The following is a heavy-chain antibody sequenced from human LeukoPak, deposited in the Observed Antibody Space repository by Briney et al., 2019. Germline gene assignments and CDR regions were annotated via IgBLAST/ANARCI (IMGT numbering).Heavy chain of an antibody. CDR3: XXXPFGRRLGESDAFDI. CDR2: IYHSGST. Sequence: PSETLSLTCAVSGGSISSGGYSWSWIRQPPGKGLEWIGYIYHSGSTYYNPSLKSRVTISVDRSKNQFSLKLSSVTAADTAVYYXXXXPFGRRLGESDAFDIWGQGTMVTVSS. V-gene: IGHV4-30-2*01. CDR1: GGSISSGGYS. J-gene: IGHJ3*02. D-gene: IGHD3-10*01.